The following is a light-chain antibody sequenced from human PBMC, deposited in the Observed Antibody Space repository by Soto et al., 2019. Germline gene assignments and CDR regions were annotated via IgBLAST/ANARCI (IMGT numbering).Light chain of an antibody. CDR1: QSISNH. V-gene: IGKV3-15*01. Sequence: EIVMTQSPVTLSVSRGERATLSCRASQSISNHLAWYQQKPGQPPRLLIYGASTRATGIPARFSGSGSGTEFTLTISSLQSEDFAVYYCQQYNNWPPRTFGQGTKLEIK. CDR2: GAS. J-gene: IGKJ2*01. CDR3: QQYNNWPPRT.